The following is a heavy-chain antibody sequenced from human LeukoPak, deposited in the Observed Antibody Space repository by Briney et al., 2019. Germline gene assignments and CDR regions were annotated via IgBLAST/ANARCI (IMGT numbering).Heavy chain of an antibody. CDR1: GGSFSGYY. CDR3: ARASSVRSMDV. Sequence: SETLSLTCAVYGGSFSGYYWSWIRQPPGKGLEWIGEINHSGSTNYNPSLKSRVTISVDTSKNQFSLKLSSVTAADTAVYYCARASSVRSMDVWGQGTTVTVSS. V-gene: IGHV4-34*01. CDR2: INHSGST. D-gene: IGHD2-8*01. J-gene: IGHJ6*02.